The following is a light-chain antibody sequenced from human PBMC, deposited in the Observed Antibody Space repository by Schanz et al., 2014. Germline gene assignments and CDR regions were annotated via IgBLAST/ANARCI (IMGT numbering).Light chain of an antibody. Sequence: QSALTQPPSASGSPGQSVTISCTGSSSDIGGYNSVSWYQQFPGKAPKLMIYEVNKRPSGVPDRFSGSKSGNTASLTISGLQAEDEADYHCSSHTAITTAVVFGGGTKLTVL. CDR3: SSHTAITTAVV. CDR1: SSDIGGYNS. CDR2: EVN. J-gene: IGLJ2*01. V-gene: IGLV2-8*01.